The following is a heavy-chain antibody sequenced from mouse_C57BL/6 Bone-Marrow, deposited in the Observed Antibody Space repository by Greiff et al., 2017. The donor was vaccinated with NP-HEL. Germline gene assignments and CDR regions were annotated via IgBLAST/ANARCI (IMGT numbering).Heavy chain of an antibody. Sequence: EVHLVESGGDLVKPGGSLKLSCAASGFTFSSYGMSWVRQTPDKRLAWVATISSGGSYTYYPDSVKGRFTISRDNAKNTLYLQMSSLKSEDTAMYYCARQGRTTVGFAYWGQGTLVTVSA. CDR2: ISSGGSYT. V-gene: IGHV5-6*01. CDR1: GFTFSSYG. D-gene: IGHD1-1*01. J-gene: IGHJ3*01. CDR3: ARQGRTTVGFAY.